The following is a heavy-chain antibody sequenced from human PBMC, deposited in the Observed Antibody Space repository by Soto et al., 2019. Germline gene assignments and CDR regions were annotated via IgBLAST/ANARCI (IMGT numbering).Heavy chain of an antibody. V-gene: IGHV3-15*01. Sequence: EVQLVESGGGLVKPGGSLRLSCVASGFTFTNAWMTWVRQAPGKGLEWAGRLKGKADGGTINYAAPVKGRFTISRDDSKNTLYLEMNSLKTEDTAVYYWVTVLRSASLDFWGQGTLVTVSS. CDR2: LKGKADGGTI. D-gene: IGHD2-15*01. CDR3: VTVLRSASLDF. J-gene: IGHJ4*02. CDR1: GFTFTNAW.